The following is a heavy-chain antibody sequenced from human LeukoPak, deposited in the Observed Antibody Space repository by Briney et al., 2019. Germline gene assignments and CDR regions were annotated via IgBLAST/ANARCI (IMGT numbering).Heavy chain of an antibody. CDR1: GYTLTELS. D-gene: IGHD3-10*01. CDR2: FDPEDGET. V-gene: IGHV1-24*01. Sequence: ASVKVSCKVSGYTLTELSMHWVRQAPGKGLEWMGGFDPEDGETIYAQKFQGRVTMTEDTSTDTAYMELSSLRSEDTAVYYCATRDLYYYGSGSYGEFDYWGQGTLVIVSS. J-gene: IGHJ4*02. CDR3: ATRDLYYYGSGSYGEFDY.